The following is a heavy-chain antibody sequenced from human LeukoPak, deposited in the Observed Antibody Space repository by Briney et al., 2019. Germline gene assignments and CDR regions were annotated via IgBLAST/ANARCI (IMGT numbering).Heavy chain of an antibody. Sequence: ASVKVPCKASGYTFTGYYMHWVRQAPGQGLEWMGWINPNSGGTNYAQKFQGRVTMTRDTSISTAYMELSSLRSEDTAVYYCAGSVWRYHGPLSSSWYAPLLDWGQGTLVTVSS. CDR3: AGSVWRYHGPLSSSWYAPLLD. D-gene: IGHD6-13*01. J-gene: IGHJ4*02. CDR2: INPNSGGT. V-gene: IGHV1-2*02. CDR1: GYTFTGYY.